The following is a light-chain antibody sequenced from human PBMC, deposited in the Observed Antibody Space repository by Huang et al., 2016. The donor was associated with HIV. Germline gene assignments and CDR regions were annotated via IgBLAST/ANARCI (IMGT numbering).Light chain of an antibody. J-gene: IGKJ1*01. Sequence: DIQMTQSPSSLSVSIGDRVTLTCRASQSVGKYLDWYQQKPGKAPKLLLYAASSLQSGVPSRFSGGGSGTDFTLTITSLQPEDFATYFCQQSFSTPWTFGQGTTVEI. CDR2: AAS. CDR1: QSVGKY. V-gene: IGKV1-39*01. CDR3: QQSFSTPWT.